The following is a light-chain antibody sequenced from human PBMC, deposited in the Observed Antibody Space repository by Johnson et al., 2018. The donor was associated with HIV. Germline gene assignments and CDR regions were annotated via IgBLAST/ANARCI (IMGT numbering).Light chain of an antibody. CDR3: GTWDSSLSAYV. V-gene: IGLV1-51*02. Sequence: QSVLTQPPSVSAAPGQRVTISCSGSSSNIGKNYVSWYQQLPGTAPKLLIYENNKRTSGIPDRFSGSKSGTSATLDITGLQTENEADYYCGTWDSSLSAYVFGIGTKVTVL. J-gene: IGLJ1*01. CDR2: ENN. CDR1: SSNIGKNY.